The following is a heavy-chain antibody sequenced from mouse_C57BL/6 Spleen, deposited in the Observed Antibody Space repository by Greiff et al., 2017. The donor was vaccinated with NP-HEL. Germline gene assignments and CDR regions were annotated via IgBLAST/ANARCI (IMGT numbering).Heavy chain of an antibody. CDR1: GYTFTDYN. V-gene: IGHV1-18*01. CDR3: ARRDYGGYAMDY. D-gene: IGHD2-4*01. J-gene: IGHJ4*01. Sequence: EVQLQQSGPELVKPGASVKIPCKASGYTFTDYNMDWVKQSHGKSLEWIGDINPNNGGTIYNQKFKGKATLTVDKSSSTAYMELRSLTSEDTAVYYCARRDYGGYAMDYWGQRTSVTVSS. CDR2: INPNNGGT.